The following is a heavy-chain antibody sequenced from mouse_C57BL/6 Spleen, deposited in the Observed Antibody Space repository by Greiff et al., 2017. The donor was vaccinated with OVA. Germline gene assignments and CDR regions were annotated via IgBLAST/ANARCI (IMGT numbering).Heavy chain of an antibody. V-gene: IGHV1-26*01. CDR1: GYTFTDYY. CDR2: INPNNGGT. J-gene: IGHJ2*01. D-gene: IGHD1-1*01. CDR3: ARDYGSSPLDY. Sequence: HLQQSGPELVKPGASVKISCKASGYTFTDYYMNWVKQSHGKSLEWIGDINPNNGGTSYNQKFKGKATLTVDKSSSTAYMELRSLTSEDSAVYYCARDYGSSPLDYWGQGTTLTVSS.